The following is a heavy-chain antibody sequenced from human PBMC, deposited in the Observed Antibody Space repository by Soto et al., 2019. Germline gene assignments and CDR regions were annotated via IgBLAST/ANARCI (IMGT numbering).Heavy chain of an antibody. J-gene: IGHJ4*02. CDR3: ARDGGAY. CDR1: GFTFSSYA. D-gene: IGHD3-16*01. CDR2: MSYDGSNK. Sequence: QVQLVESGGGVVQPGRSLRLSCAASGFTFSSYAMHWVRGAPGKGLEWMAVMSYDGSNKYYADSVKGRFTISRDNSKNTLYLPMNRLRPEDTALYYCARDGGAYWGQGTLVTVSS. V-gene: IGHV3-30-3*01.